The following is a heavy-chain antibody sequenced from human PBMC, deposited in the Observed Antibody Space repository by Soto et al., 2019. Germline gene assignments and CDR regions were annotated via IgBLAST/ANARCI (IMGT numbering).Heavy chain of an antibody. CDR1: GDSIISGGYY. V-gene: IGHV4-31*03. J-gene: IGHJ5*02. Sequence: PSETLSLTCTVSGDSIISGGYYWTWIRQHPEKGLEWIGFILYQGGTYYNPSLKTRVTMSIDTSANHFSLTLTSVTAADTAVYYCARERGDTAATRFLESWGQGTRVTVSS. D-gene: IGHD3-3*01. CDR2: ILYQGGT. CDR3: ARERGDTAATRFLES.